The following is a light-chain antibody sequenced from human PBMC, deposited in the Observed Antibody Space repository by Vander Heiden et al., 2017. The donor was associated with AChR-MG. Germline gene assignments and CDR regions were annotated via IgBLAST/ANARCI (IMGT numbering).Light chain of an antibody. CDR2: QDN. CDR1: QLGPTY. Sequence: SYELAQAPSLSLSPGPTATLTCSGAQLGPTYACWYKQKPGKSPVLVIDQDNNRAAGIPERFSGSNSGNTATLTISGTQAMDEADYYCQAWDSSTAVFGGGTKLTVL. V-gene: IGLV3-1*01. J-gene: IGLJ3*02. CDR3: QAWDSSTAV.